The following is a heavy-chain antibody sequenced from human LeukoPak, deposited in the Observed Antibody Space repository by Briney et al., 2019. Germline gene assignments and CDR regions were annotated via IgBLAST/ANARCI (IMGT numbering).Heavy chain of an antibody. V-gene: IGHV1-69*05. J-gene: IGHJ4*02. CDR1: GGTFSSYA. CDR3: ARVPEMATLHFDY. D-gene: IGHD5-24*01. Sequence: SVKVSCKASGGTFSSYAISWVRQAPGQGLEWMGGIIPIFGTANYAQKFQGRVTTTTDESTSTAYMELSSLRSEDTAVYYCARVPEMATLHFDYWGQGTLVTVSS. CDR2: IIPIFGTA.